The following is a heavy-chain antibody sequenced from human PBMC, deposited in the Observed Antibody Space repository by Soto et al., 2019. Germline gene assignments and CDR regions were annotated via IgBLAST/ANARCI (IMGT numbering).Heavy chain of an antibody. D-gene: IGHD2-2*01. V-gene: IGHV1-18*01. CDR2: ISAYNGNT. CDR3: ARELPAATNYYGMDV. Sequence: QVQLVQSGAEVKKPGASVKVSCKASGYTFTSYGISWVRQAPGQVLEWMGWISAYNGNTNYGQKLQGRVTMTTDTSTSTAYLELRSLRSDDTAVYYCARELPAATNYYGMDVWGQGTTVTVSS. CDR1: GYTFTSYG. J-gene: IGHJ6*02.